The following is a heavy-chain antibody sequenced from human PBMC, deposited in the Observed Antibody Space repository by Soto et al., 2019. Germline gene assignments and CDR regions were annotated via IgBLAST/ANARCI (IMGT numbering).Heavy chain of an antibody. D-gene: IGHD1-26*01. CDR1: GFTFSSYA. CDR3: AKRGSGSQFDY. Sequence: EVQLLESGGSLVRPGGSLRLSCAASGFTFSSYAMSWVRQAPGKGLEWVSIISGSGDSTYYADSVKGRFTISRDNSKNTLYLQMNSLRAEDTAIYYCAKRGSGSQFDYWGQGTLVTVSS. CDR2: ISGSGDST. J-gene: IGHJ4*02. V-gene: IGHV3-23*01.